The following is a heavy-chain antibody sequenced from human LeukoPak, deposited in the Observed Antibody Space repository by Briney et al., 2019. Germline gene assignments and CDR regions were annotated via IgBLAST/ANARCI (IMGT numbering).Heavy chain of an antibody. CDR2: ISAYNGNT. J-gene: IGHJ4*02. V-gene: IGHV1-18*04. D-gene: IGHD3-22*01. CDR1: GYTFTDFY. CDR3: AREETYYYDSSGYYYVCYFDY. Sequence: ASMKVSCKASGYTFTDFYIHWVRQAPGQGLEWMGWISAYNGNTNYAQNFQGRVTMTIDTSTSTAYMELRSLRSDDTAVYYCAREETYYYDSSGYYYVCYFDYWGQGTLVTVSS.